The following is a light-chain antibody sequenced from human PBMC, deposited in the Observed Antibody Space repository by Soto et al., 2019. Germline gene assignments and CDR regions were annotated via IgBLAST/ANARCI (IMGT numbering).Light chain of an antibody. V-gene: IGLV2-14*03. Sequence: QSALAQPASVSASPGQSITISCIGTSSNVGTYNSVSWYQQHPGKAPKLLIYDVSNRPSGVSNRFSGSKSGNTASLTISGLQAEDEADYYCSSYTNTNTPPVVFGGGTKVTVL. CDR3: SSYTNTNTPPVV. J-gene: IGLJ2*01. CDR2: DVS. CDR1: SSNVGTYNS.